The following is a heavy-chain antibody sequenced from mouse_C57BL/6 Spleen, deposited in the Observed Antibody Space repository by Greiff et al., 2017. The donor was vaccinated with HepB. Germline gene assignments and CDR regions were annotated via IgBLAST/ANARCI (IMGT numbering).Heavy chain of an antibody. V-gene: IGHV1-15*01. Sequence: QVQLQQSGAELVRPGASVTLSCKASGYTFTDYEMHWVKQTPVHGLEWIGAIDPETGGTAYNQKFKGKAILTADKSASTTYMELRSLTSEDSAVYYWPGHGYDVPFAYWGQGTLVTVSA. D-gene: IGHD2-2*01. CDR3: PGHGYDVPFAY. CDR1: GYTFTDYE. J-gene: IGHJ3*01. CDR2: IDPETGGT.